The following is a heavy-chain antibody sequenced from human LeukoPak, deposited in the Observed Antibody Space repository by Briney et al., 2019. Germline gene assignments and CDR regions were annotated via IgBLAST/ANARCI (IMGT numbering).Heavy chain of an antibody. Sequence: SETLSLTCTVSGGSISSYYWGWIRQPPGKGLEWIGSIYYSGSTYYNPSLKSRVTISVDTSKNQFSLKLSSVTAADTAVYYCARDSGVGPVTTYYFDYWGQGTLVTVSS. J-gene: IGHJ4*02. D-gene: IGHD1-26*01. V-gene: IGHV4-39*07. CDR3: ARDSGVGPVTTYYFDY. CDR1: GGSISSYY. CDR2: IYYSGST.